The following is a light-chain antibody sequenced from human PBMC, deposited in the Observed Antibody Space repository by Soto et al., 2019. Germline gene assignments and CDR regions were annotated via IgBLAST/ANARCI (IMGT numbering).Light chain of an antibody. CDR3: HHYVGSPWA. V-gene: IGKV3-20*01. J-gene: IGKJ1*01. Sequence: EIVLTQSPGTLSLSPGERATLSCRASQSVNIFLAWFQQTPGQAPRLLIFHASNRATGVPDRFSGSGSGTDFTLTITRLEPEDSAVYYCHHYVGSPWAFGQGTRVEIK. CDR1: QSVNIF. CDR2: HAS.